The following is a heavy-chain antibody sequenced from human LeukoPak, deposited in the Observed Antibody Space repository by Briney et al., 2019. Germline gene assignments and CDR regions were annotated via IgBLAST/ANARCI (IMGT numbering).Heavy chain of an antibody. CDR3: AKVLADSSSSVYFNY. D-gene: IGHD6-6*01. J-gene: IGHJ4*02. CDR2: ISGGST. V-gene: IGHV3-23*01. CDR1: GFTFSSYA. Sequence: GGSLRLSCAASGFTFSSYAMSWVRQAPGKGLEWVSTISGGSTYYADSVKGRFTISRDNSKNTLYLQMNSLRAEDTAVYYCAKVLADSSSSVYFNYWGQGILVTVSS.